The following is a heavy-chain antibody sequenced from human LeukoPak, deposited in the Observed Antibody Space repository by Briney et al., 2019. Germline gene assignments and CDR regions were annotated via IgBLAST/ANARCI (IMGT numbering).Heavy chain of an antibody. D-gene: IGHD6-19*01. V-gene: IGHV3-21*01. Sequence: GGSLRLSCEGSGFTFSRHNMNSFRQAPGKGLERVSSISGRSRYIFYADSVKGRFTISRDNAKSSLYLQMNSLRVEDTAVYYCARDAQWLVPEGYYYYMDVWGKGTTVTVSS. CDR1: GFTFSRHN. CDR2: ISGRSRYI. J-gene: IGHJ6*03. CDR3: ARDAQWLVPEGYYYYMDV.